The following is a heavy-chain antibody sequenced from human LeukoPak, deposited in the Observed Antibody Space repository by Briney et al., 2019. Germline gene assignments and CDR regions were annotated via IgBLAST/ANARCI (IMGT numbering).Heavy chain of an antibody. D-gene: IGHD2-15*01. Sequence: PSETLSLTCTVSSGSISVTGIDWGWVRQPPGKGLEYIGKIYYTGTTSYNPSLKSRVTTSIDTSKNQFSLNLNSVTAADTAFYYCARVDNMGPYNWFDPWGQGTLVTVSS. V-gene: IGHV4-39*07. CDR3: ARVDNMGPYNWFDP. CDR2: IYYTGTT. CDR1: SGSISVTGID. J-gene: IGHJ5*02.